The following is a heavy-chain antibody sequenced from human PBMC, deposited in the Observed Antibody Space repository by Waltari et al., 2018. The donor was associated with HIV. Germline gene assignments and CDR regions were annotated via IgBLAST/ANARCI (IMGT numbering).Heavy chain of an antibody. CDR2: IIPIFGST. J-gene: IGHJ6*02. V-gene: IGHV1-69*13. CDR3: ASTVYRGDYYYYGMDV. Sequence: QVQLVQSGAEVQKPGSSVKVSCKASGGTFSNYATIWVRQAPGQGLEWMGGIIPIFGSTNFAQNFQGRVTITADESTSTAYMELSSLRSEDTAVYYCASTVYRGDYYYYGMDVWGQGTTVTVSS. D-gene: IGHD4-17*01. CDR1: GGTFSNYA.